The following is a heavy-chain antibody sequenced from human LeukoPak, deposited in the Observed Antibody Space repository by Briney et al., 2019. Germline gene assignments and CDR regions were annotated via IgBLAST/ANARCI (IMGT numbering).Heavy chain of an antibody. V-gene: IGHV4-39*01. CDR2: VYYSGST. CDR3: ERHQSYGSGTYYAPFDN. J-gene: IGHJ4*02. Sequence: PAETLSLTCTVSGGSVSSSSYHGGWIRQPPTKGVEWIGRVYYSGSTEYNSSLKSRVTISVDTSRNQFSLKLSSVTAADTAVYYCERHQSYGSGTYYAPFDNWGQGILVTVSS. CDR1: GGSVSSSSYH. D-gene: IGHD3-10*01.